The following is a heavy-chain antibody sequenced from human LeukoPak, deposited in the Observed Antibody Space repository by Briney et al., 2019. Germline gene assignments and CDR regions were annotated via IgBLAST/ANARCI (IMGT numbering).Heavy chain of an antibody. D-gene: IGHD1-26*01. Sequence: PGRSLRLSCAASGFTFSSYGMHWVRQAPGKGLEWVAVISNDGRNKYYADSVKGRFTISRNNSKNTLYLQMNSLRAEDTAVYYCARDEEYSGSYGGSYFDYWGQGTLVTVSS. CDR3: ARDEEYSGSYGGSYFDY. CDR2: ISNDGRNK. V-gene: IGHV3-30*03. CDR1: GFTFSSYG. J-gene: IGHJ4*02.